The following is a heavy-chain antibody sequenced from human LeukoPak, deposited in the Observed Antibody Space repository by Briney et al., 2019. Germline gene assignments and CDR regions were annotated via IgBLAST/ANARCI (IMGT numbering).Heavy chain of an antibody. CDR3: AKEQLDYYGDNESFDY. Sequence: GGSLRLSCAASGFTFSSYSMNWVRQAPGKGLEWVSSISSSSSYIYYADSVKGRFTISRDNSKNTLYLQMNSLRAEDTAVYYCAKEQLDYYGDNESFDYWGQGTLVTVSS. CDR2: ISSSSSYI. V-gene: IGHV3-21*04. CDR1: GFTFSSYS. D-gene: IGHD4-17*01. J-gene: IGHJ4*02.